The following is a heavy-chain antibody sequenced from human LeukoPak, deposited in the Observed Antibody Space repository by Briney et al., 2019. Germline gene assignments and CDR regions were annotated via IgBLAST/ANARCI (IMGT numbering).Heavy chain of an antibody. CDR2: ISGSGGST. CDR3: AKGYYGSGSYGWFDY. J-gene: IGHJ4*02. V-gene: IGHV3-23*01. CDR1: GFTFSSYA. D-gene: IGHD3-10*01. Sequence: GGSLRLSCAASGFTFSSYAMSWVRQAPGKGLEWVSAISGSGGSTYYADSVKGRFTISRDNSKNTLYLQMNSLRAEDTAVYSCAKGYYGSGSYGWFDYWGQGTLVTVSS.